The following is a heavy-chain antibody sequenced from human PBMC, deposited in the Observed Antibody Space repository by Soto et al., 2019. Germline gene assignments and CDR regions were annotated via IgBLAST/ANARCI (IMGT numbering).Heavy chain of an antibody. J-gene: IGHJ4*02. CDR2: ISGSGGST. Sequence: GESLKISCAASGFTFSSYAMSWVRQAPGKGLEWVSAISGSGGSTYYADSVKGRFTISRDNSKNTLYLQMNSLRAEDTAVYYSAKLMGGRLYYFDYWGQGTLVTVSS. CDR1: GFTFSSYA. CDR3: AKLMGGRLYYFDY. V-gene: IGHV3-23*01. D-gene: IGHD2-15*01.